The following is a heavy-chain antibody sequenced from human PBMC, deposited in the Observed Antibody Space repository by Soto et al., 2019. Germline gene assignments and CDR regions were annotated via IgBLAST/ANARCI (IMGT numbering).Heavy chain of an antibody. CDR3: AGGEYSSGWWEVYYYYGMDV. CDR1: GGTFSSYA. Sequence: SVKVPCKASGGTFSSYALSWVRQAAGRGLDWKGGIIPIFGTANYAQKIQGGVTITADETTSTAYMELSSLRSEDTAVYYCAGGEYSSGWWEVYYYYGMDVWGQGTTVTVSS. V-gene: IGHV1-69*13. D-gene: IGHD6-19*01. CDR2: IIPIFGTA. J-gene: IGHJ6*02.